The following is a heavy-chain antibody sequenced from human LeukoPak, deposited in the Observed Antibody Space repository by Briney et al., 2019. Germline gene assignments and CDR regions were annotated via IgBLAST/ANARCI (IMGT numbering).Heavy chain of an antibody. J-gene: IGHJ3*02. CDR2: IYHSGST. CDR1: GGSISSDY. V-gene: IGHV4-59*12. Sequence: SETLSLTCTVSGGSISSDYWSWIRQPPGKGLEWIGYIYHSGSTNYNPSLKSRVTISVDKSKNQFSLKLSSVTAADTAVYYCASYDSSGYYYVNAFDIWGQGTIVTVSS. D-gene: IGHD3-22*01. CDR3: ASYDSSGYYYVNAFDI.